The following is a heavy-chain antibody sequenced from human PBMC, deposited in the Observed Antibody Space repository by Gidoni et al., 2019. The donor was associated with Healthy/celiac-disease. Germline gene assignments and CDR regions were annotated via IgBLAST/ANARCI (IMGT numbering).Heavy chain of an antibody. J-gene: IGHJ2*01. V-gene: IGHV4-34*01. D-gene: IGHD4-17*01. Sequence: QVQLQQWGAGLLKPSETLSLPCAVYGGSFSGYYWSWIRQPPGKGLEWSGEINHSGSTNYNPSLKSRVTISVDTSKNQFSLKLSSVTAADTAVYYCARGHGADWYFDLWGRGTLVTVSS. CDR3: ARGHGADWYFDL. CDR2: INHSGST. CDR1: GGSFSGYY.